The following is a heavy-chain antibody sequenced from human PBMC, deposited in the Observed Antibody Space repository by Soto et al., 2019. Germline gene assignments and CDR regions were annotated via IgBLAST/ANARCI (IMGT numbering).Heavy chain of an antibody. CDR1: GFTFSSYG. Sequence: GGSLRLSCAASGFTFSSYGMHWVRQAPGKGLEWVAVISYDGSNKYYADSVKGRFTISRDNSKNTRYLQMNSLRAEDTAVYYCAKDLQWLEYYYYYGMDVWGQGTTVTVSS. CDR2: ISYDGSNK. J-gene: IGHJ6*02. D-gene: IGHD6-19*01. CDR3: AKDLQWLEYYYYYGMDV. V-gene: IGHV3-30*18.